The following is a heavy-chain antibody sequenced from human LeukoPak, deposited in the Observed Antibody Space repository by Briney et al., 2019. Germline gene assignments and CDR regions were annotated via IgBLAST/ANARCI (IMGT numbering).Heavy chain of an antibody. V-gene: IGHV4-39*07. CDR2: IFYRGTT. J-gene: IGHJ4*02. CDR1: GGSISTSNYY. D-gene: IGHD3-3*01. Sequence: PSETLSLTCSVSGGSISTSNYYWGWIRQPPGKGLEWIATIFYRGTTNYNPSLRGRVTISVDKSKNQFSLKLTSVTAADTAVYFCARARADFWSSDYWGQGTLVTVSS. CDR3: ARARADFWSSDY.